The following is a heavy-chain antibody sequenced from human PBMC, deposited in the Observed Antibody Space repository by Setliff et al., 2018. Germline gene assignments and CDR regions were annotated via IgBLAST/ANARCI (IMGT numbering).Heavy chain of an antibody. Sequence: SVKVSCKASGYTFRSYAMNWVRQAPGQGLEWMGGTIPMFGSANYAQKFQGRVTIITDEFTGTAYMELSSLRTEDTAVYYCAREGVDIRSSTDYRYYMDVWGKGTTVTVSS. D-gene: IGHD5-12*01. V-gene: IGHV1-69*05. CDR2: TIPMFGSA. CDR1: GYTFRSYA. J-gene: IGHJ6*03. CDR3: AREGVDIRSSTDYRYYMDV.